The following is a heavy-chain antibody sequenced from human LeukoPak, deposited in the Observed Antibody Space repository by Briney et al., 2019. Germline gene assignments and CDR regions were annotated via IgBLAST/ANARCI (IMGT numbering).Heavy chain of an antibody. CDR2: IIPIFGTA. CDR1: GGTFSSYA. Sequence: APVKVSCKASGGTFSSYAISWVRQAPGQGLEWMGGIIPIFGTANYAQKFQGRVTITADESTSTAYMELSSLRSEDTAVYYCARDPDLGPPNYYMDVWGKGTTVTVSS. CDR3: ARDPDLGPPNYYMDV. D-gene: IGHD1-14*01. J-gene: IGHJ6*03. V-gene: IGHV1-69*13.